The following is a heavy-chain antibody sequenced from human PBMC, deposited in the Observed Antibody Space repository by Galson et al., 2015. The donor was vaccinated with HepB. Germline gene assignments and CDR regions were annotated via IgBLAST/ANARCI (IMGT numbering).Heavy chain of an antibody. CDR1: GGSISSYY. CDR2: IYYSGST. V-gene: IGHV4-59*01. J-gene: IGHJ4*02. D-gene: IGHD5-24*01. CDR3: ARQNEGVDYNLDY. Sequence: SETLSLTCTVSGGSISSYYWSWIRQPPGKGLEWIGYIYYSGSTNYNPSLKSRVTISVDTSKNQFSLNLSSVTAADTAVYYCARQNEGVDYNLDYWGQGTLVTVSS.